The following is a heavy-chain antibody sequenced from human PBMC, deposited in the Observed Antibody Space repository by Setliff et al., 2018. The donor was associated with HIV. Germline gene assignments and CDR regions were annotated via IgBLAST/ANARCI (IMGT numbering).Heavy chain of an antibody. J-gene: IGHJ6*03. CDR1: GYTFTSND. CDR3: ARGAWYSSGWYSSRYMDV. CDR2: MNPNSGNT. Sequence: ASVKVSCKASGYTFTSNDINWVRQATGQGLGWMGWMNPNSGNTGYAQKFQGRVTMTRGTSISTAYMELSSLRSDDTAVYYCARGAWYSSGWYSSRYMDVWGKGTTVTVSS. D-gene: IGHD6-19*01. V-gene: IGHV1-8*01.